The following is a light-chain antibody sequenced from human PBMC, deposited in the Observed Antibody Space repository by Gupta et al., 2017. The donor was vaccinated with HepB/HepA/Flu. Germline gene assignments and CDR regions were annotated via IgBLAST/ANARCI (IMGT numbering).Light chain of an antibody. CDR3: SSYTRNKNVV. CDR2: DVR. CDR1: SSDSGYYNY. J-gene: IGLJ2*01. V-gene: IGLV2-14*03. Sequence: QSALTQPASVSWSPGQSITISCSGTSSDSGYYNYVSWYQQHPGKAPKLMISDVRNRPSGVSNRFSGSKSGNTASLTISGLQAEDEADYYCSSYTRNKNVVFGGGTKLTVL.